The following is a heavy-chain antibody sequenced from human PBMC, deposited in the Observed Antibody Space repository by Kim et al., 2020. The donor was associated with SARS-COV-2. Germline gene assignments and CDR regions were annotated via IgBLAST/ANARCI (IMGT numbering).Heavy chain of an antibody. Sequence: SETLSLTCTVSGGSVSSGSYYWSWIRQLPGKGLEWIGYIYYSGSTNYNSSLKSRVTISVDTSKNQFSLKLSSVTAADTAVYYCARAGTPVFLSDYYGMDVWGQGTTVTVSS. CDR2: IYYSGST. D-gene: IGHD1-1*01. J-gene: IGHJ6*02. CDR1: GGSVSSGSYY. V-gene: IGHV4-61*01. CDR3: ARAGTPVFLSDYYGMDV.